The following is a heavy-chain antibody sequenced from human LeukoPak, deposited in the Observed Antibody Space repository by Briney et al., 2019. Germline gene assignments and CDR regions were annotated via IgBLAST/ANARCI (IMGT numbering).Heavy chain of an antibody. J-gene: IGHJ4*02. Sequence: PGGSLRLSCAASGFTFSNYAMSWVRQALGKGLEWVSAITGSGGTAYYADSVKGRFTISRDNSKNTLYLQMNSLRAEDTAVYYCAKSGSYFCYYIDYWGQGTLVTVSS. CDR3: AKSGSYFCYYIDY. V-gene: IGHV3-23*01. CDR2: ITGSGGTA. CDR1: GFTFSNYA. D-gene: IGHD1-26*01.